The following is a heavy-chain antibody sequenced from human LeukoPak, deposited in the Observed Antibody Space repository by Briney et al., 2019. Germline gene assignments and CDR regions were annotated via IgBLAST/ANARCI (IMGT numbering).Heavy chain of an antibody. CDR1: GFTFRSYA. D-gene: IGHD6-13*01. CDR3: AKLGSWYYFDY. CDR2: ISGSGGST. V-gene: IGHV3-23*02. Sequence: GGSLRLSCAASGFTFRSYAMSWVRQAPGKGLEWVSAISGSGGSTYYGDSVKGRFTISRDNSKNTLYLKMNSLRAEDTAVYYCAKLGSWYYFDYWGQGTLVTVSS. J-gene: IGHJ4*02.